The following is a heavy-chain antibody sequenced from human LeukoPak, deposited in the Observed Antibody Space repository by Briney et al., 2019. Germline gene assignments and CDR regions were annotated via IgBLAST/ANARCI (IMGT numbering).Heavy chain of an antibody. CDR2: MNPNSGNT. D-gene: IGHD1-26*01. Sequence: ASVKVSCKASGYTFTSYDINWVRQAPGQGLEWMGWMNPNSGNTGYAQKFQGRVTMTRNTSISTAYMELSSLRSEDTAVYYRARGQWELPYYFDYWGQGTLVTVSS. V-gene: IGHV1-8*01. CDR1: GYTFTSYD. J-gene: IGHJ4*02. CDR3: ARGQWELPYYFDY.